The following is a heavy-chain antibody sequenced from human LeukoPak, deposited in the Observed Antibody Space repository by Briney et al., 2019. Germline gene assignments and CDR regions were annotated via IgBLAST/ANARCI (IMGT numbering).Heavy chain of an antibody. CDR3: ARGRPILAEDFDY. Sequence: SETLSLTXAVYGGSFSGYYWSWIRQPPGKGLEWIGEINHSGSTNYNPSLKSRVTISVDTSKNQVSLKLSSVTAADTAVYYCARGRPILAEDFDYWGQGTLVTVSS. CDR2: INHSGST. D-gene: IGHD3-3*01. J-gene: IGHJ4*02. CDR1: GGSFSGYY. V-gene: IGHV4-34*01.